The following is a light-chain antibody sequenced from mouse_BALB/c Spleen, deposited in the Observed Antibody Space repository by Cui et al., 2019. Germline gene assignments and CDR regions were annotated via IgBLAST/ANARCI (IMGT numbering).Light chain of an antibody. CDR2: LTA. CDR3: QQWSSNPFT. Sequence: QLVLTQSPALLSASPGETVPMTCSASSSVSYMYWYQQKPRSAPKPWIYLTANLASGVPARFSGSGSGTSYSLTISSMEAEDAATYYCQQWSSNPFTFGSGTKLEIK. CDR1: SSVSY. J-gene: IGKJ4*01. V-gene: IGKV4-68*01.